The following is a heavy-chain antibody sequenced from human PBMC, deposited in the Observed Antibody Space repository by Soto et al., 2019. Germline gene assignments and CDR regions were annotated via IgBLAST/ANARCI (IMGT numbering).Heavy chain of an antibody. CDR2: IYYSGST. J-gene: IGHJ5*02. CDR1: GVSIRSSSYY. V-gene: IGHV4-39*01. D-gene: IGHD5-12*01. Sequence: SETLSLTCTVSGVSIRSSSYYWVWIRQPPWKGLEWMGSIYYSGSTYYNPSLKRRVTISVEPSKNQSSLKTSSVTAPDTAVYYCARPEYSGYEVRFDPWGQGTLVTVSS. CDR3: ARPEYSGYEVRFDP.